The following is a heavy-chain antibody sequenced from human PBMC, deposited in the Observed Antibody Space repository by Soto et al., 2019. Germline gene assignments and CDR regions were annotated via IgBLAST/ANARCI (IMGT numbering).Heavy chain of an antibody. CDR1: GFTFRSYG. J-gene: IGHJ6*02. CDR3: ARDTFGGSYGYYYYGMDV. Sequence: GGSLRLSCAASGFTFRSYGMHWVRQAPGKGLEWVAVIWYDGSNKYYADSVKGRFTISRDNSKKTLCLQMNSLRAEDTAVYYCARDTFGGSYGYYYYGMDVWGQGTTVTVSS. V-gene: IGHV3-33*01. CDR2: IWYDGSNK. D-gene: IGHD1-26*01.